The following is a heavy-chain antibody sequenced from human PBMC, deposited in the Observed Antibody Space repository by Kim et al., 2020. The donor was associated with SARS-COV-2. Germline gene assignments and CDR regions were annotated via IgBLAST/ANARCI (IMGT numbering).Heavy chain of an antibody. J-gene: IGHJ4*02. D-gene: IGHD4-4*01. CDR3: ATVNYEGWFDY. Sequence: TIYAQKFQGRVTMTEDTSTDPAYMELSSLRSEDTAVYYCATVNYEGWFDYWGQGTLVTVSS. V-gene: IGHV1-24*01. CDR2: T.